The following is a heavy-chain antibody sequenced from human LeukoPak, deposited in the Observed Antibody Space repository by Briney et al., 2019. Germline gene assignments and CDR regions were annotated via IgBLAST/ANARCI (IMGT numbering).Heavy chain of an antibody. V-gene: IGHV3-53*01. CDR3: AKDPGQQLSYFDY. J-gene: IGHJ4*02. CDR1: GFPVSSNY. D-gene: IGHD6-13*01. CDR2: INSRVTS. Sequence: PGGSLRLSCAASGFPVSSNYMSWVRQAPGKGLEWVSIINSRVTSYYADSVKGRFTISRDNTKNTLYLQMNSLRAEDTAVYYCAKDPGQQLSYFDYWGQGTLVTAS.